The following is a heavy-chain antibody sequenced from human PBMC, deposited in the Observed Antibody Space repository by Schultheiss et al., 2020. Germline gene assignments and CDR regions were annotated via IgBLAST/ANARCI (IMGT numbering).Heavy chain of an antibody. Sequence: SQTLSLTCAVYGGSFSSYYWSWIRQHPGKGLEWIGYIYYSGSTYYNPSLKSRVTISVDTSKNQFSLKLSSVTAADTAVYYCARSPYILWQVGAFDIWGQGTMVTVSS. V-gene: IGHV4-59*01. CDR3: ARSPYILWQVGAFDI. CDR2: IYYSGST. D-gene: IGHD2-21*01. J-gene: IGHJ3*02. CDR1: GGSFSSYY.